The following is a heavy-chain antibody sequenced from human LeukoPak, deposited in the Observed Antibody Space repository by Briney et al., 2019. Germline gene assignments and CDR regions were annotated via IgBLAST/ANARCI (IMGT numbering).Heavy chain of an antibody. Sequence: GGSLRLSCAASGFTFSSYAMHWVRQAPGKGLEWVAVISYDGSNKYYADSVKGRFTISRDNSKNTLYLQMNSLRAEDTGVYYCAKDHYWSIDYWGRGTLVTVSS. V-gene: IGHV3-30-3*01. CDR1: GFTFSSYA. D-gene: IGHD3-3*01. J-gene: IGHJ4*02. CDR2: ISYDGSNK. CDR3: AKDHYWSIDY.